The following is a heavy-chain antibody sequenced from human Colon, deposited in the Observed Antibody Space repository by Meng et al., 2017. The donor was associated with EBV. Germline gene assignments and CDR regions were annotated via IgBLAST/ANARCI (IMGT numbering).Heavy chain of an antibody. Sequence: QVQRKKWGPGLLKPSETLSRSCAVYGGSFRDYYWTWIRHTPGKGLEWIGEIDHRRNTKYNPSLKSRVTISLDTSKKQFSLKVSSVTAADSAVYYCARRGPSGNFSPWSQGALVTVSS. V-gene: IGHV4-34*01. CDR1: GGSFRDYY. J-gene: IGHJ5*02. CDR2: IDHRRNT. CDR3: ARRGPSGNFSP. D-gene: IGHD3-10*01.